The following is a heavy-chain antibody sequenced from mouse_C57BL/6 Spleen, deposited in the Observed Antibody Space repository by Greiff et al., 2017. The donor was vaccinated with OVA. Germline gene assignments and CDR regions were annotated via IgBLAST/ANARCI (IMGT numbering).Heavy chain of an antibody. J-gene: IGHJ4*01. V-gene: IGHV1-85*01. CDR2: IYPRDGST. Sequence: QVQLQQSGPELVKPGASVKLSCKASGYTFTSYDINWVKQRPGQGLEWIGWIYPRDGSTKYNEKFKGKATLTVDTSSSTAYMELHSLTSEDSAVYFCATSGSSFYYAMDYWGQGTSVTVSS. CDR1: GYTFTSYD. CDR3: ATSGSSFYYAMDY. D-gene: IGHD1-1*01.